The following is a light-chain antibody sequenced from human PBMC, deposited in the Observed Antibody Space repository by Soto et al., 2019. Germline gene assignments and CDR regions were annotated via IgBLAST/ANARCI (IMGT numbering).Light chain of an antibody. V-gene: IGKV2-28*01. CDR1: QSLLYNNTYNY. Sequence: VMTQSPLSLPVTPGEPASISCRSSQSLLYNNTYNYLDWYVQKPGQSPQLLIYFGSNRAPGVPDRFSGSGSGTDFTLKINRVEAEDVGTYYCMQALQSLTFGQGTRLAI. CDR2: FGS. J-gene: IGKJ5*01. CDR3: MQALQSLT.